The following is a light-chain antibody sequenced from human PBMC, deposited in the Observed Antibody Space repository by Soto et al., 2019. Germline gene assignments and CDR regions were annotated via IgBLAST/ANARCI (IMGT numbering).Light chain of an antibody. J-gene: IGKJ5*01. CDR2: DAS. CDR3: QQRSNWPRIT. V-gene: IGKV3-11*01. CDR1: QSVSSK. Sequence: EIMLTQSPATWALSPGARATLSFRASQSVSSKLAWYQQKPGQAPRLIIYDASNRATGIPARFSGSGSGTDFTLTISSLEPEDVALYYCQQRSNWPRITFGQGPRME.